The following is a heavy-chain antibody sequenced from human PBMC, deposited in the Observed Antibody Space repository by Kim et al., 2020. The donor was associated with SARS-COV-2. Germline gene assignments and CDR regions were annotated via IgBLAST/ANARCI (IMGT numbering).Heavy chain of an antibody. Sequence: GGSLRLSCVGSGFVFSSFTFNWVRRAPGKGLEWVSAIWQRGATFYADSVKGRFTMSRDNSQNTVYLFLSNLRVDDTAIYYCAKDRIDDGISTIDSWGQGALVTVSS. CDR3: AKDRIDDGISTIDS. CDR1: GFVFSSFT. D-gene: IGHD3-3*02. CDR2: IWQRGAT. J-gene: IGHJ4*02. V-gene: IGHV3-23*01.